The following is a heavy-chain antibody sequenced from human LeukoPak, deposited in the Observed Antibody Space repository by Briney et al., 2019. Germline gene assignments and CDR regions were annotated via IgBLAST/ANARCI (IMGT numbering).Heavy chain of an antibody. Sequence: PGRSLRLSCAASGFTFDDYAMHWVRQAPGKGLEWVSGISWNSGSIGYADSVKGRFTISRDNAKNSLYLQMNSLRAEDTALYYCAKIPYFDWLLGYFDLWGRGTLVTVSS. CDR2: ISWNSGSI. CDR3: AKIPYFDWLLGYFDL. V-gene: IGHV3-9*01. CDR1: GFTFDDYA. D-gene: IGHD3-9*01. J-gene: IGHJ2*01.